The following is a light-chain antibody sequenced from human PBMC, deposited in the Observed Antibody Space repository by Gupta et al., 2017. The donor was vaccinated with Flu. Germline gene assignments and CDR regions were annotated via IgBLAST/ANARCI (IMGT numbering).Light chain of an antibody. CDR3: QQAHSFPYT. V-gene: IGKV1-12*01. CDR1: QGINTW. Sequence: DIQMTQSPSSVSAVVGDRVTITCRASQGINTWLGWYQQKPGRAPTLLIYAASTLQSGVPSRFSGSGSGTEFTLTISRLQPEDFATYFCQQAHSFPYTFGQGTKLEIK. J-gene: IGKJ2*01. CDR2: AAS.